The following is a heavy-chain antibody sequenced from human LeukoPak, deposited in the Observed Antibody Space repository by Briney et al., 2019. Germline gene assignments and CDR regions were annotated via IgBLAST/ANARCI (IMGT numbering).Heavy chain of an antibody. CDR2: ISYDGSNK. CDR3: ARGRWRGSYYILDAFDI. V-gene: IGHV3-30-3*01. J-gene: IGHJ3*02. CDR1: GFTFSSTT. D-gene: IGHD1-26*01. Sequence: GGSLRLSCVASGFTFSSTTMGWVRQAPGKGLEWVAVISYDGSNKYYADSVKGRFTISRDNSKNTLYLQMNSLRAEDTAVYYCARGRWRGSYYILDAFDIWGQGTMVTVSS.